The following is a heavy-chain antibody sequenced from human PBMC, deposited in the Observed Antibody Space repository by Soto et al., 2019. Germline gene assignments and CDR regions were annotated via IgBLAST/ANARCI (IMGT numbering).Heavy chain of an antibody. CDR3: VRVVAIPGYPDN. D-gene: IGHD5-12*01. CDR2: IVPIVDTS. CDR1: GGTFSSYA. J-gene: IGHJ4*02. Sequence: QVQLVQSGAEVRQPASSVKVSCKTSGGTFSSYAISWVRQAPGQRLEWMGGIVPIVDTSTYAQKFQGRVTITADESTSTVYMELSSLRSDDTAGYYCVRVVAIPGYPDNGGQGILVTVSS. V-gene: IGHV1-69*12.